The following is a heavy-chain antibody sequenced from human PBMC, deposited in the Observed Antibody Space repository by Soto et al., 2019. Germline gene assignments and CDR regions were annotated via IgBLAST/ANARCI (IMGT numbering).Heavy chain of an antibody. CDR1: GDSVSSNSAA. CDR3: ARESRIVGLGWFDP. Sequence: SQTLSLTCAISGDSVSSNSAAWNWIRQSPSRGLEWLGRTYYRSKWYNDYAVSVKSRITINPDTSKNQFSLQLNSVTPEDAALYCCARESRIVGLGWFDPWGQGTLVTVSS. CDR2: TYYRSKWYN. D-gene: IGHD1-26*01. V-gene: IGHV6-1*01. J-gene: IGHJ5*02.